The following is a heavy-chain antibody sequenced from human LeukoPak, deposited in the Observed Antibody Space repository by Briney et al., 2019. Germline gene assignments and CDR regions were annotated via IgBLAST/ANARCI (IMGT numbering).Heavy chain of an antibody. Sequence: GASVKVSCKVSGYTLTQLSMHWVRQAPGKGIEWMGGFDPEDGETIYAQKFQGRVTMTEDTSTDTAYMELSSLRSEDTAVYYCATMLNYYDSSGYNFDYWGQGTLVTVSS. D-gene: IGHD3-22*01. CDR2: FDPEDGET. CDR1: GYTLTQLS. V-gene: IGHV1-24*01. J-gene: IGHJ4*02. CDR3: ATMLNYYDSSGYNFDY.